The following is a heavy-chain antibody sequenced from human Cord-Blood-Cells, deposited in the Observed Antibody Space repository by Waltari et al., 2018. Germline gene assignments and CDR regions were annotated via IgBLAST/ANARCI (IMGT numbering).Heavy chain of an antibody. CDR1: GFTFDDYA. D-gene: IGHD5-12*01. J-gene: IGHJ4*02. CDR2: IRWNSGSI. Sequence: EVQLVESGGGLVQLGRSLRLSCAASGFTFDDYAMHWVRQAPGKGMEWVIGIRWNSGSIGYADSGKGRFTISRDNAKNSLYLQMNSLRAEDTAFYYCAKRKGGYDPFDYWGQGTLVTVSS. CDR3: AKRKGGYDPFDY. V-gene: IGHV3-9*01.